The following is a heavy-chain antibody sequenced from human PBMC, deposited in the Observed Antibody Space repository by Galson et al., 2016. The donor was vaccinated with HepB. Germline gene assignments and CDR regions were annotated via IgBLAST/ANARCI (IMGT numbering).Heavy chain of an antibody. CDR1: GFTFSIHD. CDR2: IETAGET. D-gene: IGHD1-1*01. V-gene: IGHV3-13*01. J-gene: IGHJ6*04. CDR3: ARGKSALTMPWNYGLDC. Sequence: SLRLSCAASGFTFSIHDMHWVRQVTGKGLEWVSAIETAGETYYPDSVKGRFTISRENAKNSLYLQMNDLGAGDTAVYYCARGKSALTMPWNYGLDCWGKGTAVTVSS.